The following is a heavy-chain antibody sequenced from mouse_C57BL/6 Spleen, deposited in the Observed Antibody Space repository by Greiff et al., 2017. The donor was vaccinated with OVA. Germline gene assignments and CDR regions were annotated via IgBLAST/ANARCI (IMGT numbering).Heavy chain of an antibody. D-gene: IGHD1-1*01. V-gene: IGHV1-18*01. J-gene: IGHJ2*01. Sequence: EVQLQQSGPELVKPGASVKIPCKASGYTFTDYNMDWVKQSHGKSLEWIGDINPNNGGTIYNQKFKGKATLTVDKSSSTAYMELRSLTSEDTAVYYCARSDYGSRGSYFDYWGQGTTLTVSS. CDR3: ARSDYGSRGSYFDY. CDR2: INPNNGGT. CDR1: GYTFTDYN.